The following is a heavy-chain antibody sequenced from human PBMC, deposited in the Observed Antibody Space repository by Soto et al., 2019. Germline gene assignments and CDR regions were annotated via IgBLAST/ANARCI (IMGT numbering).Heavy chain of an antibody. Sequence: QVQLQQWGAGLLKPSETLSLTCAVYAGSFSGYYWCWIRQPPAKGLEWIGEINNSGSTNYNPSLKSRVTISVDTCNDQFPVQLSAVTAADTAVYYGARGGAARPHGCRYLELWGRGTLVTVSS. CDR1: AGSFSGYY. V-gene: IGHV4-34*01. D-gene: IGHD6-6*01. CDR2: INNSGST. CDR3: ARGGAARPHGCRYLEL. J-gene: IGHJ2*01.